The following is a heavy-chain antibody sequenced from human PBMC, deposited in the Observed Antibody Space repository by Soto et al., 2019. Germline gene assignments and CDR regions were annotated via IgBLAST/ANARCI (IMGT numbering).Heavy chain of an antibody. J-gene: IGHJ5*02. D-gene: IGHD1-1*01. V-gene: IGHV3-33*01. CDR2: IWYDGSNK. CDR3: ARDQSSMNDVWFDP. Sequence: GGSLRLSCAASGFTFSSYGMHWVRQAPGKGLEWVAVIWYDGSNKYYADSVKGRFTISRDNSKNTLYLQMNSLRAEDTAVYYCARDQSSMNDVWFDPWGQGTLVTVSS. CDR1: GFTFSSYG.